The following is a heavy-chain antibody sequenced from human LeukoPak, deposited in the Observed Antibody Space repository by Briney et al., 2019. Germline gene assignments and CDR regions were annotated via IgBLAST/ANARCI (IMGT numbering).Heavy chain of an antibody. V-gene: IGHV3-23*01. Sequence: GGSLRLSCVASGFSFGDYAMSWVRQAPGKGLQWVSQISGTGGATWYAGFARDRFTISRDNSKKTLYLQMSGLRVEDTAMYYCVKDPRDTYGTNWFVSWGQGTLLIVSS. J-gene: IGHJ5*01. D-gene: IGHD2-21*01. CDR2: ISGTGGAT. CDR1: GFSFGDYA. CDR3: VKDPRDTYGTNWFVS.